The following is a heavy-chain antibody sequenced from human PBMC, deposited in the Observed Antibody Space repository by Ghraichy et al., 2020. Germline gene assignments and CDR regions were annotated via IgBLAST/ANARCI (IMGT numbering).Heavy chain of an antibody. D-gene: IGHD2-2*01. CDR1: GFTFNTYS. CDR3: ARGGEDYCSATSCYGEGDN. Sequence: GGSLRLSCVTSGFTFNTYSMNWVRQAPGKGLEWVSSISRSSTYTYYADSVKGRFTISRDNAKNSLYLQMNSLRAEDTAVYFCARGGEDYCSATSCYGEGDNWGQGTLVTVSS. CDR2: ISRSSTYT. J-gene: IGHJ4*02. V-gene: IGHV3-21*01.